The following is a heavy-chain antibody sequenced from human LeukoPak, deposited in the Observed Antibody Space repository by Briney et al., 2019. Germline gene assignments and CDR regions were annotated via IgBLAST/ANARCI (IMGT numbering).Heavy chain of an antibody. CDR3: ARGELKGFDY. V-gene: IGHV3-48*03. CDR1: GFTFSSYE. D-gene: IGHD3-10*01. CDR2: ISSSGSTI. Sequence: PGGSLRLSCAASGFTFSSYEMNWVRQAPGKGLEWVSYISSSGSTIYYAYSLKGRFTISRDNAKNSLYLQMNSLRAEDTAVYYCARGELKGFDYWGQGTLVTVSS. J-gene: IGHJ4*02.